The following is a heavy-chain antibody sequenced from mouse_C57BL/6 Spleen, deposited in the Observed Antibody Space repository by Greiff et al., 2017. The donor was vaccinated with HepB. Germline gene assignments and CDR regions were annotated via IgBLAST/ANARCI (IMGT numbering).Heavy chain of an antibody. CDR3: ARIDYYGSSYEVDY. Sequence: EVKLVESEGGLVRPGRSMKLSCTASGFTFSDYYMAWVRQVPEKGLEWVANINYDGSSTYYLDSLKSRFIISRDNAKNILYLQMSSLKSEDTATYYCARIDYYGSSYEVDYWGQGTTLTVSS. J-gene: IGHJ2*01. CDR2: INYDGSST. CDR1: GFTFSDYY. V-gene: IGHV5-16*01. D-gene: IGHD1-1*01.